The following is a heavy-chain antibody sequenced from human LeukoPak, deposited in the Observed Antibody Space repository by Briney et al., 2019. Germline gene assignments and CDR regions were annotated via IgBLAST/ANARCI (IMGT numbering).Heavy chain of an antibody. CDR1: RYTFNSYD. CDR3: ARLSQTPDYYSNGGYYYLGY. J-gene: IGHJ4*02. D-gene: IGHD3-22*01. CDR2: MNPNTGRT. V-gene: IGHV1-8*01. Sequence: ASVKVSCKASRYTFNSYDINWVREAAAQGLEWMGWMNPNTGRTGFAQKFQGRLTLTRDTSISTAYMELSSLTSEDTAVYYCARLSQTPDYYSNGGYYYLGYWGRGTPVTVSS.